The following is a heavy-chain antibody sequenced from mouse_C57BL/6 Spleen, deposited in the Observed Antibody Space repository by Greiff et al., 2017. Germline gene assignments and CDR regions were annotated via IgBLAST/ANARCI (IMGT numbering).Heavy chain of an antibody. CDR2: IYPGDGDT. CDR1: GFAFSSYW. CDR3: ARYTGSSYGFDY. J-gene: IGHJ2*01. D-gene: IGHD1-1*01. Sequence: QVQLQQSGAELVKPGASVKISCKASGFAFSSYWMNWVKLRPGTGLERIGQIYPGDGDTNYNGKFKGKATLTADNSSSTAYMQLDSLTSEDSAVDICARYTGSSYGFDYWGQGTTLTVSS. V-gene: IGHV1-80*01.